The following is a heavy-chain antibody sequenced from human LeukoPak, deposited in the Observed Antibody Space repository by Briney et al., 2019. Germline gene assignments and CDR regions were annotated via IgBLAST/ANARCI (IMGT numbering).Heavy chain of an antibody. CDR2: INHSGST. D-gene: IGHD3-10*01. CDR1: GGSFSGYY. V-gene: IGHV4-34*01. Sequence: SETLSLTCAVYGGSFSGYYWSRIRRPPGKGLEWIGEINHSGSTNYNPSLKSRVTISLDTSKNQFSLKLSSVPAADTAVYYCARGRKVTMVRGVRRWFDPWGQGTLVTVSS. CDR3: ARGRKVTMVRGVRRWFDP. J-gene: IGHJ5*02.